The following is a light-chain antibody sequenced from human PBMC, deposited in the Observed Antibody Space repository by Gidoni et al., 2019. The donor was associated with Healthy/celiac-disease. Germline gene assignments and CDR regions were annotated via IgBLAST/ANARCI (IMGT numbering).Light chain of an antibody. CDR1: QSVSSSY. J-gene: IGKJ1*01. CDR2: GAS. V-gene: IGKV3-20*01. Sequence: EIVLTQSPGNLSLSPGERATLSCRASQSVSSSYFAWYQQKPGQAPRILIYGASSRATGIPDRFSGSGSGTDFTLTISRLEPEDFAVYYCQQYGSSPRTFXQXTKVEIK. CDR3: QQYGSSPRT.